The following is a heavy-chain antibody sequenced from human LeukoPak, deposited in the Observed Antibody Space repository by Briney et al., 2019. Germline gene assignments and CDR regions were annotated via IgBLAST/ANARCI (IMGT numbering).Heavy chain of an antibody. J-gene: IGHJ3*02. V-gene: IGHV4-39*07. CDR3: ARDHRFGELSHLGAFDI. CDR1: GGSISSSSYY. D-gene: IGHD3-10*01. CDR2: IYYSGST. Sequence: SETLSLTCTVSGGSISSSSYYWGWIRQPPGKGLEWIGSIYYSGSTYYNPSLKSRVTISVDTSKNQFSLKLSSVTAADTAVYYCARDHRFGELSHLGAFDIWGQGTMVTVSS.